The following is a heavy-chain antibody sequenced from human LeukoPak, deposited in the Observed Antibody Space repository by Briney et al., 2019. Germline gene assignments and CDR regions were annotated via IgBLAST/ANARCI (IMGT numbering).Heavy chain of an antibody. J-gene: IGHJ4*02. CDR2: IIPTLGLA. Sequence: SVKVTCKASAGTFSSYTISWLPHAPGQGLEWLGRIIPTLGLANYAQKFQGRVTITADKSTSTAYMELNSLRSEDTAVYYCASFYYDSSGYLDYWGQGTLVTVSS. CDR1: AGTFSSYT. D-gene: IGHD3-22*01. V-gene: IGHV1-69*02. CDR3: ASFYYDSSGYLDY.